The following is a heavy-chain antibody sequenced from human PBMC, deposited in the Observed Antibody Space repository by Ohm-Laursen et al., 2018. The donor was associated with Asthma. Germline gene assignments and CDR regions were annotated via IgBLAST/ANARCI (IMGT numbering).Heavy chain of an antibody. CDR2: ISYDGSNK. Sequence: SLRLSCAASGFTFSSYALHWVRQAPGKGLEWVALISYDGSNKYYADSVKGRFTISRDNSKNTLYLQMNSLGAEDTAVYYCARDHGDSSGWLNFDYWGQGTLVTVSS. CDR3: ARDHGDSSGWLNFDY. J-gene: IGHJ4*02. V-gene: IGHV3-30-3*01. CDR1: GFTFSSYA. D-gene: IGHD6-19*01.